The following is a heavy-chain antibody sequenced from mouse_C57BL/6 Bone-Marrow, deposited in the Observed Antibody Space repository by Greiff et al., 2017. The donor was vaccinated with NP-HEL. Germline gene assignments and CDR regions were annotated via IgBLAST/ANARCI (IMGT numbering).Heavy chain of an antibody. Sequence: EVQLQQSGGGLVQPGGSMKLSCVASGFTFSNYWMNWVRQSPEKGLEWVAQIRLKSDNYATHYAESVKGRFTISRDDSKSSVYLQMNNLRAEDTGIYYCTPWFAYWGQGTLVTVSA. CDR2: IRLKSDNYAT. J-gene: IGHJ3*01. CDR1: GFTFSNYW. CDR3: TPWFAY. V-gene: IGHV6-3*01.